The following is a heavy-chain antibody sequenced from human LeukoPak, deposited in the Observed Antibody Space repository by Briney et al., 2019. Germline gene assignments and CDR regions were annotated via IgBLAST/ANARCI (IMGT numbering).Heavy chain of an antibody. D-gene: IGHD4-23*01. CDR2: ISGSGGST. Sequence: GGSLRLSCAASGFTFSSYAMSWVRQAPGKGLEWVSAISGSGGSTYYADSVKGRFTISRGNSKNTLYLQMNSLRAEDTAVYYCAKDLVSGDYGGCFDYWGQGTLVTVSS. V-gene: IGHV3-23*01. J-gene: IGHJ4*02. CDR3: AKDLVSGDYGGCFDY. CDR1: GFTFSSYA.